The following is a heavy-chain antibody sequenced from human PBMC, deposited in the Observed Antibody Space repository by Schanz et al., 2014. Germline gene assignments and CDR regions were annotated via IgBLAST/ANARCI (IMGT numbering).Heavy chain of an antibody. J-gene: IGHJ5*02. CDR2: LSEGGGGT. Sequence: EMQLLESGGGLAQPGGSLRLSCAASGFTLSNYAMSWVRQAPGKGLEWVSALSEGGGGTHYAGSVRGRFTISSDSSKNTLYLQMSSLRADDTAVYYCAKAADWLVTRFGPWGQGTLXTVSS. V-gene: IGHV3-23*01. D-gene: IGHD3-9*01. CDR3: AKAADWLVTRFGP. CDR1: GFTLSNYA.